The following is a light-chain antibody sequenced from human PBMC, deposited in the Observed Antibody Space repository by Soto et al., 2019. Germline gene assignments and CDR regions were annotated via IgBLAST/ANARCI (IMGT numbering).Light chain of an antibody. Sequence: DVVMTQSPLSLPVTLGQPASISCRSSQSLVYSDGNTYLFWFQQRPGQSPRRLIYRVSSRDSGVPGRFNGSGVSTYFKMKISQVEGEDFGIYYCMQSAHWPHTFGQGTKVDIK. CDR2: RVS. V-gene: IGKV2-30*01. CDR1: QSLVYSDGNTY. J-gene: IGKJ2*01. CDR3: MQSAHWPHT.